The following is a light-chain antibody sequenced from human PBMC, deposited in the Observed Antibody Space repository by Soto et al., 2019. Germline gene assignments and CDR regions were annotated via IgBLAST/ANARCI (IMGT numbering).Light chain of an antibody. CDR2: AAS. V-gene: IGKV1-6*02. CDR1: QGIKSD. CDR3: LQDYDYPRT. J-gene: IGKJ1*01. Sequence: AIQMTQFPSSLSASVGDRVTITCRAGQGIKSDLAWYQQKPGKAPKLLIYAASSLQSGVPSRFSCSGSGIDFPLTITSRQPEDFETYYCLQDYDYPRTFGQGTNVEIK.